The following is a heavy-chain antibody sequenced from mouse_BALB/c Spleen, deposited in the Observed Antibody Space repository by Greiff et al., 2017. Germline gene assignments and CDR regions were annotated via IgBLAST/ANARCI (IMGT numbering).Heavy chain of an antibody. CDR1: GFSLTGYG. D-gene: IGHD2-1*01. Sequence: VKLVESGPGLVAPSQSLSITCTVSGFSLTGYGVNWVRQPPGKGLEWLGMIWGDGSTDYNSALKSRLSISKDNSKSQVFLKMNSLQTDDTARYYCARVYGNYEYAMDYWGQGTSVTVSS. CDR3: ARVYGNYEYAMDY. CDR2: IWGDGST. J-gene: IGHJ4*01. V-gene: IGHV2-6-7*01.